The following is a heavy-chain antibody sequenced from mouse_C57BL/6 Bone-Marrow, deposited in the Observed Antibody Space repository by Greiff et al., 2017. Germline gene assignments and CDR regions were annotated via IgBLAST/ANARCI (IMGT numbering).Heavy chain of an antibody. CDR2: IDPSDSYT. CDR1: DYTFTSYW. CDR3: AREEDGYSLFDY. V-gene: IGHV1-69*01. Sequence: QVQLQQPGAELVMPGASVKLSCKASDYTFTSYWMHWVKQRPGQGLEWIGEIDPSDSYTNYNQKFKGKSTLTVDKSSSTAYMQLSSLTSEDSAVYYCAREEDGYSLFDYWGQGTTLTVSS. J-gene: IGHJ2*01. D-gene: IGHD2-3*01.